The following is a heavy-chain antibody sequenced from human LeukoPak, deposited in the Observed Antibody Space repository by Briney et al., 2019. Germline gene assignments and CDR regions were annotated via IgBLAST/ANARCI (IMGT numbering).Heavy chain of an antibody. V-gene: IGHV5-10-1*01. CDR3: AKHRLGYCSSTSCYGRSPFDP. CDR1: GYSFTSYW. CDR2: IDPSDSYT. J-gene: IGHJ5*02. D-gene: IGHD2-2*01. Sequence: GESLKIFCKGSGYSFTSYWISRVRHMPGKGLEWMGRIDPSDSYTNYSPSFQGHVTISADKSISTAYLQWSSLKASDTAMYYCAKHRLGYCSSTSCYGRSPFDPWGQGTLVTVSS.